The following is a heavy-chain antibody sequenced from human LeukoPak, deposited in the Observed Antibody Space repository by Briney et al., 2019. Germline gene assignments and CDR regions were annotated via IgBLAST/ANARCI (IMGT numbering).Heavy chain of an antibody. Sequence: ASVKVSCKASGYTFTSYYMHWVRQAPGQGLEWMGIINPSGCSTSYAQKFQGRVTMTRDTSTSTVYMELSSLRSEDTAVYYCARDGRVHYDFWSGYYRDEVWFDPWGQGTLVTVSS. CDR1: GYTFTSYY. D-gene: IGHD3-3*01. J-gene: IGHJ5*02. CDR2: INPSGCST. CDR3: ARDGRVHYDFWSGYYRDEVWFDP. V-gene: IGHV1-46*03.